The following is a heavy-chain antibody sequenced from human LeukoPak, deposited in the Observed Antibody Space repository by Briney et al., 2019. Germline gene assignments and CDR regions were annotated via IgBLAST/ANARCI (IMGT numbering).Heavy chain of an antibody. V-gene: IGHV5-51*01. Sequence: GESLKISCKGSGYSFTSYWIGWVRQMPGKGLEWMGIIYPGDSDTRYSPSFQGQVTISADKSISTAYLQWSSLKASDTAMYYCARLRSYGHWTGGNYYYYMDVWGKGTTVTVSS. CDR3: ARLRSYGHWTGGNYYYYMDV. CDR2: IYPGDSDT. J-gene: IGHJ6*03. CDR1: GYSFTSYW. D-gene: IGHD5-18*01.